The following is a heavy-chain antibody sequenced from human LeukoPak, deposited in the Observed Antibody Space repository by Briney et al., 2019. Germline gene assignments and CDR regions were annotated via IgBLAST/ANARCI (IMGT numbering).Heavy chain of an antibody. CDR3: ARDRVGIVLSRAFDI. Sequence: PGGSLRLSCAASGFTFRSYTMHWVRQAPGKGLEWVAVISYDGSNKYYADSVKGRFTVSRDYSKNTLSLQMNSLRPEDTAVYYCARDRVGIVLSRAFDIWGQGTMVTVSS. D-gene: IGHD1-26*01. CDR2: ISYDGSNK. V-gene: IGHV3-30*04. J-gene: IGHJ3*02. CDR1: GFTFRSYT.